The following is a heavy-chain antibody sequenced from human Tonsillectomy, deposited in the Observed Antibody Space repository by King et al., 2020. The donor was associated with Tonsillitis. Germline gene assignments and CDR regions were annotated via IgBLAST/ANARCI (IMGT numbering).Heavy chain of an antibody. Sequence: VQLVESGAEVKKPGASVKVSCKASGYIFTSYGISWVRQAPGQGLEWMGWISVYNGNTNYARKLQGRVTMTTDTSTSTAYMELRSLRSDDTAGYYCARGQNEYQLLYGNWFDPWGQGTLVTVSS. J-gene: IGHJ5*02. V-gene: IGHV1-18*01. CDR1: GYIFTSYG. CDR2: ISVYNGNT. CDR3: ARGQNEYQLLYGNWFDP. D-gene: IGHD2-2*02.